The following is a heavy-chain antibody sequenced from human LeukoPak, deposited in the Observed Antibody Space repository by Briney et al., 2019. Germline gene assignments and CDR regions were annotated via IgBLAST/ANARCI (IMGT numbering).Heavy chain of an antibody. D-gene: IGHD6-13*01. Sequence: SETLSLTCAVYGGSFSGYYWSWIRQPPGKGLVWIGEINHSGSTNYNPSLKSRVTISVDTSKNQFSLKLSSVTAADTAVYYCARIAAAGNYFDYWGQGTLVTVSS. CDR1: GGSFSGYY. J-gene: IGHJ4*02. V-gene: IGHV4-34*01. CDR2: INHSGST. CDR3: ARIAAAGNYFDY.